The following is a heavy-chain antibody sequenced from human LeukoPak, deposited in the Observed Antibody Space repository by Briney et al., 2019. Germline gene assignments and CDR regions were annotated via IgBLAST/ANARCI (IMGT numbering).Heavy chain of an antibody. D-gene: IGHD1-14*01. Sequence: SETLSLTCTVSGGSINSYYWSWLRQPAERGLEWIGYIYYSGSTNYNPSLKSRVTISVDTSKNQFSLKLSSVTAADTAVYYCASGPFYGTDAFDIWGQGTMVTVSS. J-gene: IGHJ3*02. CDR3: ASGPFYGTDAFDI. CDR1: GGSINSYY. CDR2: IYYSGST. V-gene: IGHV4-59*01.